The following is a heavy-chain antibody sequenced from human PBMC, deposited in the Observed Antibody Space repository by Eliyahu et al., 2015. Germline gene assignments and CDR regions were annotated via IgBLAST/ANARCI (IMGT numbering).Heavy chain of an antibody. CDR2: INHXGST. CDR3: ARSLVGYTSDGVAGGGTHCDY. Sequence: QVQLQQWGAGLLKPSETLSLTCAVYGESFSGYYWSWIRQPPGKGLEWIGEINHXGSTNYNPSLKSRVTISVDTSKKQFSLKLSSVTAADTAVYYCARSLVGYTSDGVAGGGTHCDYWGQGTLVTVSS. CDR1: GESFSGYY. D-gene: IGHD2-2*02. J-gene: IGHJ4*02. V-gene: IGHV4-34*01.